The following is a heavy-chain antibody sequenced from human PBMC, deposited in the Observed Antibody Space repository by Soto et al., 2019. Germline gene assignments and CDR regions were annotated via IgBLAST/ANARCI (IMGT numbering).Heavy chain of an antibody. Sequence: GGSLRLSCAASGFTFDDYAMHWVRQAPGKGLEWVSGISWNSGSIGYADSVKGRFTISRDNAKNSLYRQMNSLRAEDTALYYCAKVGPPFWSGYYTGYYYYYMDVWGKGTTVTVSS. V-gene: IGHV3-9*01. CDR2: ISWNSGSI. CDR3: AKVGPPFWSGYYTGYYYYYMDV. J-gene: IGHJ6*03. CDR1: GFTFDDYA. D-gene: IGHD3-3*01.